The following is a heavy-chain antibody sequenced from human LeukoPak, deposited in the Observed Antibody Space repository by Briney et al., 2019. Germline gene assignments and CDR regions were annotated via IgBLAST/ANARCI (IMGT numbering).Heavy chain of an antibody. CDR3: AREHYYDNSGYWS. CDR2: LYSGGNT. D-gene: IGHD3-22*01. V-gene: IGHV3-53*01. J-gene: IGHJ4*02. Sequence: PGGSLRLSCVVSGFTVSSNYMSWVRRAPGKGLEWVSVLYSGGNTNYADSVKGRFTISRDSSKNTLFLQMNSLRAEDTAVYYCAREHYYDNSGYWSWGQGTLVTVSS. CDR1: GFTVSSNY.